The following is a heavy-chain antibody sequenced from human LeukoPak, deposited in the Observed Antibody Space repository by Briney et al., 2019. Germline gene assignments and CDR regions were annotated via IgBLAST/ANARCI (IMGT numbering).Heavy chain of an antibody. J-gene: IGHJ4*02. CDR1: GFTFSSYW. D-gene: IGHD6-19*01. CDR3: AKDRRITMAGTVDYFDY. V-gene: IGHV3-74*01. Sequence: GGSLRLSCAASGFTFSSYWMHWVRQAPGKGLVWVSRINSDGSSTSYADSVKGRFTISRDNSKNTLYLQMNSLRAADTAVYYCAKDRRITMAGTVDYFDYWGQGTLVTVSS. CDR2: INSDGSST.